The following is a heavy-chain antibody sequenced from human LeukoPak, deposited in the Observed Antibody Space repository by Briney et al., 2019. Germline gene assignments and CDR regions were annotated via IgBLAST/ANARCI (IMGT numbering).Heavy chain of an antibody. CDR3: ARAQQTDIVVVPATMGFDF. D-gene: IGHD2-2*01. CDR1: GFTFTIYY. CDR2: INPSSGST. J-gene: IGHJ4*01. Sequence: ASVKVSCKASGFTFTIYYMHWVRQAPGQGLEWMGIINPSSGSTSYTQKFQGRVTMTRDTSTSTIYMELSSLKSEDAAVYYCARAQQTDIVVVPATMGFDFWGQGTLVTVSS. V-gene: IGHV1-46*01.